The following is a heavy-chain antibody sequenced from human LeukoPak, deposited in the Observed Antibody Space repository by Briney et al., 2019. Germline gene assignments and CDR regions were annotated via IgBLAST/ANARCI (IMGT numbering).Heavy chain of an antibody. Sequence: PSETLSLTCTVSGGSISTYYWTWIRQPPGRGLEWIGYIYYSGITNYNPSLKSRVTMSVDTSRNQFSLRLNSVTAADTAVYYCARRLAVTGRYYLDYWGQGSLVTVSS. CDR1: GGSISTYY. J-gene: IGHJ4*02. CDR3: ARRLAVTGRYYLDY. CDR2: IYYSGIT. V-gene: IGHV4-59*01. D-gene: IGHD4-11*01.